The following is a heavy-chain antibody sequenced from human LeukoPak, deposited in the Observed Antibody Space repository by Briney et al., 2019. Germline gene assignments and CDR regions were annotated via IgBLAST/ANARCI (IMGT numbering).Heavy chain of an antibody. J-gene: IGHJ4*02. D-gene: IGHD4-17*01. Sequence: ASVKVSCKASGYTFTGYYMHWVRQAPGQGLEWMGWINPNSGGTNYAQKFQGRVTMTRDTSISAAYMDLTSLRSDDTAVYYCARFGDYKLPDYWGQGTLVIVSS. CDR2: INPNSGGT. V-gene: IGHV1-2*02. CDR1: GYTFTGYY. CDR3: ARFGDYKLPDY.